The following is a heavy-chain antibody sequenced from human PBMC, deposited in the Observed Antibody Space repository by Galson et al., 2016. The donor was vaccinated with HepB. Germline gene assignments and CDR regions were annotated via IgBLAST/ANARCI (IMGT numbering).Heavy chain of an antibody. CDR2: VWSDGNNK. D-gene: IGHD2-15*01. Sequence: SLRLSCAASGFTFNSYGMHWVRQAPGKGLEWVAVVWSDGNNKYYADSVRGRFTISRDNSKNTLYLQMNSLRAEDTALYYCARDRDIILVAAASYYGMDVWGHGTTVTVSS. CDR1: GFTFNSYG. CDR3: ARDRDIILVAAASYYGMDV. J-gene: IGHJ6*02. V-gene: IGHV3-33*01.